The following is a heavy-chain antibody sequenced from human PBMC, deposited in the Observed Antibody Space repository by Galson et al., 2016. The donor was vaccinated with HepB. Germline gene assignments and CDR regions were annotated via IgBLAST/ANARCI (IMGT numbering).Heavy chain of an antibody. CDR3: ARDDVDDELGWELLGMDF. D-gene: IGHD1-26*01. Sequence: LRLSCAASGFSFSNYLMHWVRQAPGKGLVWVSRIHSDGHSTTYADFVKGRFTISRDNAKNSLYLQMNSLRVEDTALYFCARDDVDDELGWELLGMDFWGQGTTVTVSS. V-gene: IGHV3-74*01. J-gene: IGHJ6*02. CDR1: GFSFSNYL. CDR2: IHSDGHST.